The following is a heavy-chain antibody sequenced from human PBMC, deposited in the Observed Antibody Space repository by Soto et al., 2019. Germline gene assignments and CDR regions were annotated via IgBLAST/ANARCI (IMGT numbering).Heavy chain of an antibody. Sequence: QVQLLQSGGEVKKPGSSVRVSCKSSGDTFSTDTISWVRQAPGQGLEWMGGIIRILNVANYAQSFQGRLTITANKFSIKACREWSGLTSDDTAMYYCGIGSYYGGHYEAWFDPWGQGTLVSVSP. J-gene: IGHJ5*02. CDR3: GIGSYYGGHYEAWFDP. V-gene: IGHV1-69*02. D-gene: IGHD3-3*01. CDR2: IIRILNVA. CDR1: GDTFSTDT.